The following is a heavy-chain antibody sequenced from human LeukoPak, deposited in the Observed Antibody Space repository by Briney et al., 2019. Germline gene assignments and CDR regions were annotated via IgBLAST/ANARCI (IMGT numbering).Heavy chain of an antibody. CDR2: IWYDGSNK. D-gene: IGHD2-2*02. J-gene: IGHJ4*02. CDR3: ARGYCSSTSCYSSRYFDY. Sequence: QPGGSLRLSCAASGFTFSSYGMHWVRQAPGKGLEWVAVIWYDGSNKYYADSVKGRFTISRDNSKNTLYLQMNSLRAEDTAVYYCARGYCSSTSCYSSRYFDYWGQGTLVTVSS. CDR1: GFTFSSYG. V-gene: IGHV3-33*01.